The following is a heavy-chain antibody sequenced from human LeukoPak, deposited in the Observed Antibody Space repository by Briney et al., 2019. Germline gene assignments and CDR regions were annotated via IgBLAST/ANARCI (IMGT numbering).Heavy chain of an antibody. J-gene: IGHJ4*02. CDR1: PGSITNYY. Sequence: SETLSLTCTVSPGSITNYYYNWIRQPPGKRLEWIGYISPGGNTNYNPSLESRVTISVDTSKNQVSPKLISGTAADTAIYYCARSYGSGNYSPFLWGQGTLVTVSS. CDR2: ISPGGNT. V-gene: IGHV4-4*08. CDR3: ARSYGSGNYSPFL. D-gene: IGHD3-10*01.